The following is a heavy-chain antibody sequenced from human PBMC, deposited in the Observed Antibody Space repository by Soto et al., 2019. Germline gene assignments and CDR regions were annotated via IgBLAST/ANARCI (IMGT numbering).Heavy chain of an antibody. Sequence: KTSETLSLTCTVSGGSISSSSYYWGWIRQPPGKGLEWIGSIYYSGSTYYNPSLKSRVTISVDTSKNQFSLKLSSVTAADTAVYYCASLDTAIGEGYGMDVWGQGTTVTAP. J-gene: IGHJ6*02. V-gene: IGHV4-39*01. CDR2: IYYSGST. CDR1: GGSISSSSYY. CDR3: ASLDTAIGEGYGMDV. D-gene: IGHD5-18*01.